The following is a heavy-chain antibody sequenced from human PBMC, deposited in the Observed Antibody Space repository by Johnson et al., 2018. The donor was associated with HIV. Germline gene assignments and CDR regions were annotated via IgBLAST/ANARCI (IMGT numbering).Heavy chain of an antibody. CDR3: AKDLVVINVRYCFHI. V-gene: IGHV3-9*01. CDR1: GFTFEDYA. J-gene: IGHJ3*02. CDR2: ISWNSDDI. D-gene: IGHD3-22*01. Sequence: QLVESGGALVQPGRSLRLSCVASGFTFEDYAMYWVRQAPGKGLEWVSGISWNSDDIDYADSVKGRFTISRDNAKNSLYLQMNTLRHEDTALYYCAKDLVVINVRYCFHIWGQGTMVTVSS.